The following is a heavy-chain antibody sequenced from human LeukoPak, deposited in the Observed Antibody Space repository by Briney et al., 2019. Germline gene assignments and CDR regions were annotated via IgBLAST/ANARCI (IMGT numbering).Heavy chain of an antibody. J-gene: IGHJ4*02. CDR2: IYYRGNT. Sequence: SETLSLTCTVPGDSISRYNYFWGWIRQPPGKRLEWVGSIYYRGNTYYNPSLKSRVTLSADTSKNQFSLKVTSVTAADTAVYYCARASSGYYWDFDYWGQGTLVTVSS. CDR3: ARASSGYYWDFDY. CDR1: GDSISRYNYF. D-gene: IGHD3-22*01. V-gene: IGHV4-39*01.